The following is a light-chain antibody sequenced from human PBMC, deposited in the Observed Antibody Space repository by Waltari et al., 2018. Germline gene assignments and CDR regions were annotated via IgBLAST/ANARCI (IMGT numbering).Light chain of an antibody. J-gene: IGKJ1*01. CDR1: QSVSRA. CDR2: GTS. Sequence: EIVLTHSPGTLSLSPGERATLSCRASQSVSRALAWYQQKPGQAPRLLISGTSNRATGIPDRFSGSGSGTDFSLTISRLEPEDVAVYFCQHYVRLPATFGQGTKVEIK. V-gene: IGKV3-20*01. CDR3: QHYVRLPAT.